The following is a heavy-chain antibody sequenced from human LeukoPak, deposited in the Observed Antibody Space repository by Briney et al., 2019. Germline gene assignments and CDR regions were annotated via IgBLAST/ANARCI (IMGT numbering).Heavy chain of an antibody. V-gene: IGHV1-18*01. J-gene: IGHJ5*02. CDR1: GYTFTSSG. Sequence: ASVKVSCKASGYTFTSSGISWVRRAHGQGLEWMGWVSAYSGNTNCAQKFQGRVTMTRDTSTNTAYMELKNLRPDDTAIYYCARDLGYCSFGFGLGNCNRKWFDPWGQGTLVSVSS. CDR2: VSAYSGNT. CDR3: ARDLGYCSFGFGLGNCNRKWFDP. D-gene: IGHD2-2*03.